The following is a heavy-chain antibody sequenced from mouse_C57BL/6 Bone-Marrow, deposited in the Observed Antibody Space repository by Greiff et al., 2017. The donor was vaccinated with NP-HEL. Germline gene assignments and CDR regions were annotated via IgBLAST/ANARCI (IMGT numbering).Heavy chain of an antibody. Sequence: EVKLMESGGGLVKPGGSLKLSCAASGFTFSDYGMHWVRQAPEKGLEWVAYISSGSSTIYYADTVKGRFTISRDNAKNTLFLQMTSLRSEDPDMYYCARKGWDDAMDYWGQGTSVTVSS. CDR3: ARKGWDDAMDY. D-gene: IGHD3-3*01. V-gene: IGHV5-17*01. CDR1: GFTFSDYG. CDR2: ISSGSSTI. J-gene: IGHJ4*01.